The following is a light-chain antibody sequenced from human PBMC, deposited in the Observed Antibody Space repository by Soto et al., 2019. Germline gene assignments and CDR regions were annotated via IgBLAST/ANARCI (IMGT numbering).Light chain of an antibody. Sequence: QSVLTQPRSVSGSPGRSVSISCTGTISDVAGYNYVSWYQHHPGKAPKLLISDVTKRPSWVPDRFSGSKSGNTASLTITELQAEDEADYYCSSYAGNNNLVFGGGTKLTVL. V-gene: IGLV2-11*01. CDR3: SSYAGNNNLV. J-gene: IGLJ2*01. CDR2: DVT. CDR1: ISDVAGYNY.